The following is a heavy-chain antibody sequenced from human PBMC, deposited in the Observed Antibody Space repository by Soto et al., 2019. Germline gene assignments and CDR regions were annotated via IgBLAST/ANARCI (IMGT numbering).Heavy chain of an antibody. CDR3: AKNLGISYSSGWYNPGYYYYMDV. D-gene: IGHD6-19*01. CDR2: ISYDGSNK. V-gene: IGHV3-30*18. CDR1: GFTFSSYG. Sequence: GGSLRLSCAASGFTFSSYGMHWVRQAPGKGLEWVAVISYDGSNKYYADSVKGRFTISRDNSKNTLYLQMNSLRAEDTAVYYCAKNLGISYSSGWYNPGYYYYMDVWGKGTTVTVSS. J-gene: IGHJ6*03.